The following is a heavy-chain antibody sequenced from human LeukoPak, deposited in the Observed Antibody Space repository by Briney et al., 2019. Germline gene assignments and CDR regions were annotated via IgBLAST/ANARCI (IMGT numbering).Heavy chain of an antibody. Sequence: SETLSLTCTVSGGSNSSYYWSWIRQHPGKGLEWIGYIYYSGSTNYNPSLKSRVTISVDTSKNQFSLNLNSVTAADTAVYFCARDLAYCSSTSCSNWFDPWGQGTLVTFSS. CDR3: ARDLAYCSSTSCSNWFDP. V-gene: IGHV4-59*12. CDR1: GGSNSSYY. CDR2: IYYSGST. J-gene: IGHJ5*02. D-gene: IGHD2-2*01.